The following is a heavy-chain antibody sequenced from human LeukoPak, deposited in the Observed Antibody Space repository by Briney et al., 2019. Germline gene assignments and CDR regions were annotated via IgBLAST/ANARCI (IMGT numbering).Heavy chain of an antibody. CDR2: ISSNGGST. D-gene: IGHD6-19*01. CDR1: RFTFGSYA. J-gene: IGHJ4*02. Sequence: GGSLRLSCAASRFTFGSYAMHWVRHAPGKGLEYVSAISSNGGSTYYANSVKGRFTISRDNSKNTLYLQMGSLRAEDMAVYYCARGVLARGSSGWYFDYWGQGTLVTVSS. CDR3: ARGVLARGSSGWYFDY. V-gene: IGHV3-64*01.